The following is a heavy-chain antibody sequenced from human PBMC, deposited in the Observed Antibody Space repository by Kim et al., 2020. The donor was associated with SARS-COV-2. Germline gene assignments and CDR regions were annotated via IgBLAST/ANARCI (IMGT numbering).Heavy chain of an antibody. V-gene: IGHV4-59*08. CDR3: AVRYEDHCSSTSCYHEI. Sequence: SETLSLTCTVSGGSISSYYWSWIRQPPGKGLEWIGYIYYSGSTNYNPSLKSRVTISVDTSKNQFSLKLSSVTAADTAVYYCAVRYEDHCSSTSCYHEIWGQGTMVTVSS. CDR1: GGSISSYY. CDR2: IYYSGST. D-gene: IGHD2-2*01. J-gene: IGHJ3*02.